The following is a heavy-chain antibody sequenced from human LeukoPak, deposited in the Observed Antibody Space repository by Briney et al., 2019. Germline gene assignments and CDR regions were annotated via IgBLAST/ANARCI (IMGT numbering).Heavy chain of an antibody. V-gene: IGHV3-7*01. D-gene: IGHD4-11*01. J-gene: IGHJ4*02. Sequence: GGSLRLSCAASGFTFSSYWMSWVRQAPGKGLEWVANIKQDGSEKYYVDSVKGRFTISRDNAKNSLYLQMNSLRAEDTAVYYCARVTRVGTRMTTLPKSVDYWGQGTLVTVSS. CDR2: IKQDGSEK. CDR3: ARVTRVGTRMTTLPKSVDY. CDR1: GFTFSSYW.